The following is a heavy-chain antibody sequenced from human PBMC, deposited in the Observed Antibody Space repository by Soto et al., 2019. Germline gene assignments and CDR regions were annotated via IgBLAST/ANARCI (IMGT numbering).Heavy chain of an antibody. CDR3: AKNQERELPRVIDF. Sequence: RLSCAASGFTFSNYAMSWVRQAPGGGLEWVSSMSGSSSTTYYADSVRGRFTISRDRSKNTLYLQMSSLRAEDTALYYCAKNQERELPRVIDFWGQGTLVTVSS. J-gene: IGHJ4*02. CDR1: GFTFSNYA. CDR2: MSGSSSTT. V-gene: IGHV3-23*01. D-gene: IGHD1-7*01.